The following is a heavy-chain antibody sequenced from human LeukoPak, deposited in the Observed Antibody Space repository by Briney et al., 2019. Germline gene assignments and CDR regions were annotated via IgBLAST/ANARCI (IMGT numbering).Heavy chain of an antibody. D-gene: IGHD3-3*01. CDR1: GYTFTSYG. CDR2: ISAYNGNT. Sequence: ASVKVSCKASGYTFTSYGISWVRQAPGQGLEWMGWISAYNGNTNHAQKLQGRVTMTTDTSTSTAYMELRSLRSDDTAVYYCARDQRSLEWLFSSWFDPWGQGTLVTVSS. J-gene: IGHJ5*02. V-gene: IGHV1-18*01. CDR3: ARDQRSLEWLFSSWFDP.